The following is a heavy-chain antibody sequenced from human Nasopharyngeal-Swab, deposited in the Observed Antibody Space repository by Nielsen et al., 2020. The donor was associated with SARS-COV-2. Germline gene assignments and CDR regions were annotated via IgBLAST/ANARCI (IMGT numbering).Heavy chain of an antibody. CDR1: GYTFTSYG. CDR2: FDPEDGET. D-gene: IGHD3-10*02. Sequence: SVKVSCKASGYTFTSYGISWVRQAPGKGLEWMGGFDPEDGETIYAQKFQGRVTMTEDTSIDTAYMELSSLRSEDTAVYYCATSSVFGELLGYYYGMDVWGQGTTVTVSS. CDR3: ATSSVFGELLGYYYGMDV. V-gene: IGHV1-24*01. J-gene: IGHJ6*02.